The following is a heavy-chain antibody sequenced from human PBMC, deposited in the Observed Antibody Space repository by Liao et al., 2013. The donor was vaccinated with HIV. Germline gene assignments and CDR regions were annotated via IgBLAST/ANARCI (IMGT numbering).Heavy chain of an antibody. Sequence: QLQLQESGPGLVKPSETLSLTCTVSGGSISSNSHYWNWLRQPPGKGLEWIGSIYYSGSTYYNSSLKSRVTISVDTSKNQFSLKLNSVTAADTAMYYCVSPERYPYAFEIWGQGKMVTVSS. CDR2: IYYSGST. CDR1: GGSISSNSHY. D-gene: IGHD1-14*01. V-gene: IGHV4-39*07. CDR3: VSPERYPYAFEI. J-gene: IGHJ3*02.